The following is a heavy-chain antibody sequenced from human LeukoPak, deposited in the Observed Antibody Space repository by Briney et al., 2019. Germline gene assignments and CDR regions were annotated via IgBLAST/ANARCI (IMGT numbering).Heavy chain of an antibody. CDR1: GFTFISYG. CDR3: ARIRTINNSWQFFFDY. D-gene: IGHD5-24*01. J-gene: IGHJ4*02. Sequence: GGSLRLSCAASGFTFISYGMHWVRQAPGKGLEWVTFIRYDGSNKYYADPVKGRFTFSRDNSKNTLYLQMNSLRAEDTAVYYCARIRTINNSWQFFFDYWGQGTLVTVSS. V-gene: IGHV3-30*02. CDR2: IRYDGSNK.